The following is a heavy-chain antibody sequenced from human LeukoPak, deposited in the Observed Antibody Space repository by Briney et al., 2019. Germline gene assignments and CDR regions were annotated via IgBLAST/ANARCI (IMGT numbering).Heavy chain of an antibody. CDR1: GGSISTSSYY. CDR3: ARHYYYDPDRLDY. D-gene: IGHD3-22*01. CDR2: INHSGST. V-gene: IGHV4-39*01. Sequence: SETLSLTCTVSGGSISTSSYYWGWVRQPPGKGLEWIGEINHSGSTNYNPSLKSRVTISVDTSKNQFSLKLSSVTAADTAVYYCARHYYYDPDRLDYWGQGTLVTVSS. J-gene: IGHJ4*02.